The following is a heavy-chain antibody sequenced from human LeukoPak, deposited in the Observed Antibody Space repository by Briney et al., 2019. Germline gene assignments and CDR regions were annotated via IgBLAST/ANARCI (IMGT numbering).Heavy chain of an antibody. CDR1: GFTFSSYW. CDR2: IKQDGSEK. Sequence: GGSLRLSCAASGFTFSSYWMTWVRQAPGKGLKWVANIKQDGSEKFYVDSVKGRFTTSRDNAKSSLYLQMNSLRVEDTAVYYCARDFAIVVGATDYWGQGTLVTVSS. D-gene: IGHD1-26*01. J-gene: IGHJ4*02. V-gene: IGHV3-7*01. CDR3: ARDFAIVVGATDY.